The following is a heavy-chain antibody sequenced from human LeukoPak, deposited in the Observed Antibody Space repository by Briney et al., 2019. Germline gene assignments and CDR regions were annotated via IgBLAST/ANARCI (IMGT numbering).Heavy chain of an antibody. J-gene: IGHJ2*01. CDR3: ARYLSLGWPIAARTGYFDL. CDR1: GGSISTSSYY. Sequence: SETLSLTCTVSGGSISTSSYYWGWIRQPPGKGLECIGNIYYSGSTYYNPSLKSRVTISVDTSKNQFSLKLSSVTAADTAVYYCARYLSLGWPIAARTGYFDLWGRGTLVTVSS. D-gene: IGHD6-13*01. V-gene: IGHV4-39*07. CDR2: IYYSGST.